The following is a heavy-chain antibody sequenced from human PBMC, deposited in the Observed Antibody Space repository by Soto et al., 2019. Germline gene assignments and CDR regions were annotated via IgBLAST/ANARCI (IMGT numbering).Heavy chain of an antibody. D-gene: IGHD3-10*01. V-gene: IGHV4-34*01. CDR3: ARGRHYYGSGTKAPYYYYGMDV. Sequence: PSETLSLTCAVYGGSFSGYYWSWIRQPPGKGLEWIGEINHSGSTNYNPSLKSRVTISVDTSKNQFSLKLSSVTAADTAVYYCARGRHYYGSGTKAPYYYYGMDVWGQGTTVTVSS. J-gene: IGHJ6*02. CDR1: GGSFSGYY. CDR2: INHSGST.